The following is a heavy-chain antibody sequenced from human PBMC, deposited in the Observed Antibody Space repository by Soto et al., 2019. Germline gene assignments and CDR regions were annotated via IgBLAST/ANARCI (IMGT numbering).Heavy chain of an antibody. CDR3: ARDFGYYFDY. J-gene: IGHJ4*02. CDR1: GGSISSGGYS. D-gene: IGHD3-10*01. CDR2: IYHGGNS. Sequence: SETLSLTCAVSGGSISSGGYSWSWIRQPPGKGLEWIGYIYHGGNSYYNPSLKSRVTISIDSSQNQFSLKLSSVTAADTAVYYCARDFGYYFDYWGQGTLVTVSS. V-gene: IGHV4-30-2*01.